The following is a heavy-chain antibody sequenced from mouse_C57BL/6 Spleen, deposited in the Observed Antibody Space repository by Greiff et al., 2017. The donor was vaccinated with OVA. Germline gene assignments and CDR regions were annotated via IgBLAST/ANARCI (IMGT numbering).Heavy chain of an antibody. D-gene: IGHD2-4*01. CDR1: GYAFSSSW. CDR2: IDPGDGDT. Sequence: VQLQQSGPELVKPGASVKISCKASGYAFSSSWMNWVKQRPGKGLEWIGRIDPGDGDTNYNGKFKGQATLTADKSSSTAYMQLSSLTSEDSAVYVCATYYDYDFDYWGQGTTLTVSS. V-gene: IGHV1-82*01. J-gene: IGHJ2*01. CDR3: ATYYDYDFDY.